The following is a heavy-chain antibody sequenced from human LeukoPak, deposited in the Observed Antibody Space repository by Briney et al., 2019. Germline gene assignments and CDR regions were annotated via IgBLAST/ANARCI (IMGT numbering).Heavy chain of an antibody. V-gene: IGHV3-30-3*01. CDR3: AREGYYGSGSPPSLYFDY. Sequence: GGSLRLSYAASGFTFRNYVIHWVRQAPGKGLEWVAVTSSDLNVKLYADSVKGRFTISRDNSRSTLYLQMNSLRPEDTAIYYCAREGYYGSGSPPSLYFDYWGQGTLVTVSS. CDR2: TSSDLNVK. CDR1: GFTFRNYV. J-gene: IGHJ4*02. D-gene: IGHD3-10*01.